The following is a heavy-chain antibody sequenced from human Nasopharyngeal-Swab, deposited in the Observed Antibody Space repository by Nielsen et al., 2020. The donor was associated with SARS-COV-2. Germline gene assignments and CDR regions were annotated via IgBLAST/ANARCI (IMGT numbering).Heavy chain of an antibody. Sequence: ASVKVSCKASGYTFTSYYMHWVRQAPGQGLEWMGIINPSGGSTSYAQKFQGRVTMTRDTSTSTVYMELSSLRSEDTAVYYCARAGFSIAAAGNYWFDPWGQGTLVTVSS. J-gene: IGHJ5*02. D-gene: IGHD6-13*01. CDR2: INPSGGST. CDR3: ARAGFSIAAAGNYWFDP. CDR1: GYTFTSYY. V-gene: IGHV1-46*01.